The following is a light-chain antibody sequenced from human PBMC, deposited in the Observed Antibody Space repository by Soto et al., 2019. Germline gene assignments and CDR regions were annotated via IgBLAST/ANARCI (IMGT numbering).Light chain of an antibody. J-gene: IGKJ5*01. CDR2: GAS. Sequence: EIVLTQSPGTLSVSPGERATLSCRAGQSVSSSYLAWYQQKPGQAPRLLIYGASSRATGIPDRFSGSGSGTDFTLTISRLEPEDFAVYYCQQYGSSPPITFGQGTRLEIK. V-gene: IGKV3-20*01. CDR1: QSVSSSY. CDR3: QQYGSSPPIT.